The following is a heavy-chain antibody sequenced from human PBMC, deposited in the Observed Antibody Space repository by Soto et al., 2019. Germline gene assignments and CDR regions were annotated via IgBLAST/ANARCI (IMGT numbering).Heavy chain of an antibody. CDR2: IWYDGSNK. Sequence: QVQLVESGGGVVQPGRSLRLSCAASGFTFSSYGMHWVRQAPGKGLEWVAVIWYDGSNKYYADSVKGRFTISRDNPKNTLYLQMNSLRAEDTAVYYCARAGQYYGWGGGDYWGQGTLVTVSS. V-gene: IGHV3-33*01. D-gene: IGHD3-10*01. J-gene: IGHJ4*02. CDR1: GFTFSSYG. CDR3: ARAGQYYGWGGGDY.